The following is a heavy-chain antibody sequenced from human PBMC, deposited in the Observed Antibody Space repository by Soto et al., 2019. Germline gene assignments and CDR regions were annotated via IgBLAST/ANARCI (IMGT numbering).Heavy chain of an antibody. D-gene: IGHD3-3*01. CDR2: IYPGDSDT. CDR1: GYSFTSYW. V-gene: IGHV5-51*01. J-gene: IGHJ1*01. CDR3: ARSSAIFGVVHYTRYFQH. Sequence: GESLKISCKGSGYSFTSYWIGWVRQMPGKGLEWMGIIYPGDSDTRYSPSFQGQVTISADKSISTAYLQWSSLKASDTAMYYCARSSAIFGVVHYTRYFQHWGQGTLVTVSS.